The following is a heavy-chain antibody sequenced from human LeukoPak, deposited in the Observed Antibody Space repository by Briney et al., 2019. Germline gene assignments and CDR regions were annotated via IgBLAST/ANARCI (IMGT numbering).Heavy chain of an antibody. CDR2: IYRSGGT. CDR1: GFRISSHY. D-gene: IGHD5-24*01. V-gene: IGHV3-53*01. J-gene: IGHJ4*02. CDR3: TRTIPPAH. Sequence: GGSLRLSCTASGFRISSHYISWVRQAPGEGLDWVSVIYRSGGTYFADSVKGRFTISRDDSQNTVSLQMNSLRVEDTAVYYCTRTIPPAHWGQGTLVTVSS.